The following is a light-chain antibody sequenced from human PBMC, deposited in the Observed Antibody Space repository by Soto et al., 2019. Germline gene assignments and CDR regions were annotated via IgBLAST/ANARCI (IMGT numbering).Light chain of an antibody. CDR2: AAS. CDR3: QQYYSYPPLT. Sequence: DIQMTQSPSSVSASVGDRITITCRASQGISSWLAWYQQKPGKAPKLLIYAASTLQSGVPSRFSGSGSGTDFTLTISCLQSEDFATYYCQQYYSYPPLTFGGGTKGGYQ. V-gene: IGKV1-12*01. J-gene: IGKJ4*01. CDR1: QGISSW.